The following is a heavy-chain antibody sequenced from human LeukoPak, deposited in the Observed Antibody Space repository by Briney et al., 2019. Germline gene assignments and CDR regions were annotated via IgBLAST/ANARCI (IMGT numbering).Heavy chain of an antibody. D-gene: IGHD3-3*01. J-gene: IGHJ4*02. CDR1: GFIFSSYA. CDR2: ISGSGGST. Sequence: GGSLRLSCAASGFIFSSYAMSWVRQDPGKGLEWVSAISGSGGSTYYADSVKGRFTISRDNSKNTLYLQMNSMRAEDTAVYYCAIPRGDVWSGYYHGYFDYWGQGTLVTVSS. CDR3: AIPRGDVWSGYYHGYFDY. V-gene: IGHV3-23*01.